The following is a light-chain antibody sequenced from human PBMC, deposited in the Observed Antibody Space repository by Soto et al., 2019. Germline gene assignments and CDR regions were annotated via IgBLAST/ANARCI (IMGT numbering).Light chain of an antibody. V-gene: IGKV3-15*01. CDR1: QSVSSN. CDR2: GAS. Sequence: EIVMTRSPVTLSVSPGERATLSCRASQSVSSNLAWYQQKPGQAPRLLIYGASTTATGVPARFSGSGSGTEFTLTISSLQSEDFAVYYCQHYNNWPPWTFGQGTKVEIK. J-gene: IGKJ1*01. CDR3: QHYNNWPPWT.